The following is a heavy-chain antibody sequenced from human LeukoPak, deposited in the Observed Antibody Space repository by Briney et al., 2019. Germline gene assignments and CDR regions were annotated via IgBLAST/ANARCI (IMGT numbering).Heavy chain of an antibody. CDR2: IYYSGST. CDR1: GGSISSYY. J-gene: IGHJ6*02. CDR3: AGGVAGRTYYYYGMDV. V-gene: IGHV4-59*01. Sequence: SETLSLTCTVSGGSISSYYWSWIRQPPGKGLEWIGYIYYSGSTNYNPSLKSRVTISVDTSKNQFSLKLSSVTAADTAVYYCAGGVAGRTYYYYGMDVWGQGTTVTVSS. D-gene: IGHD6-19*01.